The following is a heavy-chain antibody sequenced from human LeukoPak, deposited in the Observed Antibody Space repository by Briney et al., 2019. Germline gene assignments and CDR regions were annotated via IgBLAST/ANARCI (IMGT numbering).Heavy chain of an antibody. V-gene: IGHV3-23*01. J-gene: IGHJ4*02. CDR3: AKDQERGYSSSWFY. CDR2: ISGSGGST. CDR1: GFTFSSYA. Sequence: GGSLRLSCAASGFTFSSYAMSWVRQAPGKGLEWVSAISGSGGSTYYADSVKGRFTISRDNSKNTLYLQMNSLRAEDTAVYYCAKDQERGYSSSWFYWGQGTLVTVSS. D-gene: IGHD6-13*01.